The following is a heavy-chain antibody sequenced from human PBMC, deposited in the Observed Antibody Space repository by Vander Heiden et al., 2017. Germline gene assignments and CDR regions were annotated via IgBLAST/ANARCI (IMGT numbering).Heavy chain of an antibody. V-gene: IGHV3-23*01. Sequence: EVQLLESGGGLVQPGGSLRLSCAASGFTFSSYAMSWVRQAPGKGLEWVSAISGSGGSTYYADSVKGRFTISRDNSKNTLYMQMNRLRAEDTAVYYCAKVRWSSGWPAHLDYWGQGTMVTVYS. CDR3: AKVRWSSGWPAHLDY. CDR2: ISGSGGST. J-gene: IGHJ4*02. CDR1: GFTFSSYA. D-gene: IGHD6-19*01.